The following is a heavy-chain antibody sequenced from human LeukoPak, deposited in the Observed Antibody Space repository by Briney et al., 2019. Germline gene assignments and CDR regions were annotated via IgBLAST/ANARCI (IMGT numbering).Heavy chain of an antibody. J-gene: IGHJ4*02. CDR2: IIPILGIA. CDR1: GGTFSSYA. CDR3: ARLGGNDRYVDY. Sequence: GSSVKVSCKASGGTFSSYAISWVRQAPGQGLEWMGRIIPILGIANYAQKFQGRVTITADKSTSTAYTELSSLRSEDTAVYYCARLGGNDRYVDYWGQGTLVTVSS. V-gene: IGHV1-69*04. D-gene: IGHD3-16*01.